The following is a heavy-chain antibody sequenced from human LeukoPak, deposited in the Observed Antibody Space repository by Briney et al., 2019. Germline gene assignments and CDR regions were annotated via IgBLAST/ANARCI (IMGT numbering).Heavy chain of an antibody. V-gene: IGHV3-15*01. CDR3: TTMAVYYDFWSGYSNQFDY. Sequence: GGSLRLSCAASGFTFSNAWMSWVRQAPGKGLEWVGRIKSKTDGGTTDYAAPVKGRFTISRDDSKNTLYLQMNSLKTEDTAVYYCTTMAVYYDFWSGYSNQFDYWGQGTLVTVSS. CDR2: IKSKTDGGTT. D-gene: IGHD3-3*01. J-gene: IGHJ4*02. CDR1: GFTFSNAW.